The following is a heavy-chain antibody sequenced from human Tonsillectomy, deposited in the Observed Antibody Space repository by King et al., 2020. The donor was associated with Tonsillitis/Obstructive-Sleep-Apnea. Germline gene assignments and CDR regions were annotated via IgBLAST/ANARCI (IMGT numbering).Heavy chain of an antibody. D-gene: IGHD6-13*01. CDR2: IYYSGST. V-gene: IGHV4-59*08. J-gene: IGHJ4*02. CDR3: ARHGYSSSWSHFDY. Sequence: MQLQESGPGLVKPSETLSLTCTVSGGSISSYDWSWIRQPPGKGLEWIGYIYYSGSTNYNPSLKSRVTISVDTSKNQFSLKLSSVTAADTAVYYCARHGYSSSWSHFDYWGQGTLVTVSS. CDR1: GGSISSYD.